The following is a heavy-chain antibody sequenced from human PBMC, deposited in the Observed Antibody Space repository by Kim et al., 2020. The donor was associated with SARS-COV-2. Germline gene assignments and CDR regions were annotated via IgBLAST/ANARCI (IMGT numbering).Heavy chain of an antibody. D-gene: IGHD3-10*01. Sequence: SETLSLTCTVSGGSISSGDYYWSWIRQPPGKGLEWIGYIYYSGSTYYNPSLKSRVTISVDTSKNQFSLKLSSVTAADTAVYYCARAPRTAPMVRAPVNIDYWGQGTLVTVSS. CDR1: GGSISSGDYY. CDR3: ARAPRTAPMVRAPVNIDY. CDR2: IYYSGST. J-gene: IGHJ4*02. V-gene: IGHV4-30-4*01.